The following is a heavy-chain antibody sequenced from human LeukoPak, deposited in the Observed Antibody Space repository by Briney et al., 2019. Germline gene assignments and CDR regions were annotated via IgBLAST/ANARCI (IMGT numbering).Heavy chain of an antibody. D-gene: IGHD3-22*01. CDR1: GYSISSAYY. J-gene: IGHJ1*01. CDR3: ARGDYYDSSGYYYSTPAEYFQH. Sequence: SETLSLTCTVSGYSISSAYYWGWIRQPPGKGLEWTGSIDHSGSTYYNPSLKSRITISVDTSKNQFSLKLSSVTAADTAVYYCARGDYYDSSGYYYSTPAEYFQHWGQGTLVTVSS. CDR2: IDHSGST. V-gene: IGHV4-38-2*02.